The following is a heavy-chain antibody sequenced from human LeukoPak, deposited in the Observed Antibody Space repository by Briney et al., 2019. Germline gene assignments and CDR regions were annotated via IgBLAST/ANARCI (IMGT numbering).Heavy chain of an antibody. CDR3: AGVPGIAVAGLNWFDP. Sequence: ASVKVSCKASGHTFTSYGISWVRQAPGQGLEWMGWISAYNGNTNYAQKLQGRVTMTTDTSTSTAYMELRSLRSDDTAVYYCAGVPGIAVAGLNWFDPWGQGTLVTVSS. D-gene: IGHD6-19*01. J-gene: IGHJ5*02. V-gene: IGHV1-18*04. CDR1: GHTFTSYG. CDR2: ISAYNGNT.